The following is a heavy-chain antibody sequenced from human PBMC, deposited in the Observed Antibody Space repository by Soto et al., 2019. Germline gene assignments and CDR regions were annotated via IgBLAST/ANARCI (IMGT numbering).Heavy chain of an antibody. Sequence: SVKVSCKASGGTFSSYAISWVRQAPGQGLEWMGGIIPIFGTANYAQKFQGRVTITADESTSTAYMELSSLRSEDTAVYYCARGSAKTHYYYYGMDVWGQGTTVTVSS. J-gene: IGHJ6*02. CDR2: IIPIFGTA. V-gene: IGHV1-69*13. D-gene: IGHD2-2*01. CDR1: GGTFSSYA. CDR3: ARGSAKTHYYYYGMDV.